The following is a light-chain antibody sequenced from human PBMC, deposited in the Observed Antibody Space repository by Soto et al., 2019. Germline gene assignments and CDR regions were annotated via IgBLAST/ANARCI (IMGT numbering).Light chain of an antibody. Sequence: EIVLTQSPATLSLSPGERATLSCRASQSVSSYLAWYQQKPGQAPRLLIYDASNSATGIPARFSGSGSGTDFTLTISSLEHEDLAVYYRQQRSKWPPTFGQGTKVEVK. J-gene: IGKJ1*01. CDR2: DAS. CDR3: QQRSKWPPT. CDR1: QSVSSY. V-gene: IGKV3-11*01.